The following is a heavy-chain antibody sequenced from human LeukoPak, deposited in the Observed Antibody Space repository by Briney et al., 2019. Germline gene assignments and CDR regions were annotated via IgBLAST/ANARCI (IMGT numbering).Heavy chain of an antibody. J-gene: IGHJ4*02. CDR3: ARGQSYDSSGYYPLLP. CDR1: GYTFTGYY. Sequence: ASVKVSCKASGYTFTGYYMHWVRQAPGQGLEWMGWINPNSGGTNYAQKFQGRVTMTRDTSISAAYMELSRLRSDDTAVYYCARGQSYDSSGYYPLLPWGQGTLVTVSS. V-gene: IGHV1-2*02. D-gene: IGHD3-22*01. CDR2: INPNSGGT.